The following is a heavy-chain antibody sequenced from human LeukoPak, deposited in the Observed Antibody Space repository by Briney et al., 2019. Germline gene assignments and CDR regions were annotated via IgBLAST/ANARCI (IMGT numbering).Heavy chain of an antibody. CDR3: AKGKYCTNGVCSHDY. CDR1: GFTFSSYA. J-gene: IGHJ4*02. V-gene: IGHV3-23*01. CDR2: ISGSGGST. Sequence: GGSLRLSCAASGFTFSSYAMSWVRQAPGKGLEWVSAISGSGGSTYYADSVKGRFTISRDNSKNTLYLQMNSLRAEDTAVYYCAKGKYCTNGVCSHDYWGQGTLVAVSS. D-gene: IGHD2-8*01.